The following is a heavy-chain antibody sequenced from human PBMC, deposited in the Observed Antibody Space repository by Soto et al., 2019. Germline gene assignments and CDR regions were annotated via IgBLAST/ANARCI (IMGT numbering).Heavy chain of an antibody. J-gene: IGHJ5*02. CDR3: TRDPRNYYDSIGSANWFDP. CDR2: IRSKTNSYAT. CDR1: GFTFSSYG. Sequence: VQLVESGGGVVQPGRSLRLSCAASGFTFSSYGMHWVRQASGKGLEWVGRIRSKTNSYATAYAASLKGRFTISRDDSKDTAYLQMNSLKTEDTAVYYCTRDPRNYYDSIGSANWFDPWGQGTLVTVSS. V-gene: IGHV3-73*01. D-gene: IGHD3-22*01.